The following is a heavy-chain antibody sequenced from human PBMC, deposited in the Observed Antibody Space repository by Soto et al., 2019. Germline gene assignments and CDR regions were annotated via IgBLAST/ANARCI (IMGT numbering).Heavy chain of an antibody. CDR3: ERGVAKAMVYLDY. D-gene: IGHD5-18*01. CDR2: INAGYGNT. Sequence: EQRLEWMGWINAGYGNTKYSQKLQGRVTITRDTSAITAYMELSRLRSEDTAVYYCERGVAKAMVYLDYWGQGTLVTLSS. V-gene: IGHV1-3*01. J-gene: IGHJ4*02.